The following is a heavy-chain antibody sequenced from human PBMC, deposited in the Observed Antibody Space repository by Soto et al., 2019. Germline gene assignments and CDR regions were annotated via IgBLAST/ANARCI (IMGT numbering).Heavy chain of an antibody. CDR1: GFTFTSSA. Sequence: GASVKVSCKASGFTFTSSAVQWVRQARGQRLEWIGWIVVGGGNTNYAQKFQERVTITRDMSTSTAYMELSSLRSEDTAVYYCAADPLRFLEWLEGTTGGWGHGTLVTVSS. D-gene: IGHD3-3*01. CDR2: IVVGGGNT. CDR3: AADPLRFLEWLEGTTGG. J-gene: IGHJ4*01. V-gene: IGHV1-58*01.